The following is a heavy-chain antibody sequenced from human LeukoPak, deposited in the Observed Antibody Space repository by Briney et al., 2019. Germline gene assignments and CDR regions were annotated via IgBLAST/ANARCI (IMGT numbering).Heavy chain of an antibody. J-gene: IGHJ6*03. V-gene: IGHV1-2*02. Sequence: RASVKVSCKASGYTFTGYYMHWVRQAPGQGLEWMGWINPNSGGTNYAQKFQGRVTMTRDTFISTAFMELRRLRSDDTAVYYCARDRDYGDYRPPPYYYYMDVWGKGTTVTVSS. CDR1: GYTFTGYY. CDR2: INPNSGGT. D-gene: IGHD4-17*01. CDR3: ARDRDYGDYRPPPYYYYMDV.